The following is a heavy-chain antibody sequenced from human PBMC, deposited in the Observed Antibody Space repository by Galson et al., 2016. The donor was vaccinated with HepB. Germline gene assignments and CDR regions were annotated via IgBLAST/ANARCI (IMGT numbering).Heavy chain of an antibody. V-gene: IGHV4-4*02. Sequence: ETLSLTCAVSGGSISNNNWWSWVRQPPGKGLEWIGEIYHSGSTNYNPSLKSRVNISVDTSKNQFSLRLSSVNAADTGVYYCARLVRFYYYYMDVWGKGNSGHRLL. J-gene: IGHJ6*03. CDR2: IYHSGST. CDR1: GGSISNNNW. CDR3: ARLVRFYYYYMDV.